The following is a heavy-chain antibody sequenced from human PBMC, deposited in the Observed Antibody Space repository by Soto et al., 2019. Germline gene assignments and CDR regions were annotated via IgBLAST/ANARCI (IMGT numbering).Heavy chain of an antibody. CDR2: ISGSGGST. CDR1: GFTFSSYA. Sequence: GGSLRLSCAASGFTFSSYAMSWVRQAPGKGLEWVSAISGSGGSTYYADSVKGRFTISRDNSKNTLYLQMNSLRAEDTAVYYCAKGYPYYDILTGYENYYYGMDVWGQGTTVTVSS. D-gene: IGHD3-9*01. J-gene: IGHJ6*02. CDR3: AKGYPYYDILTGYENYYYGMDV. V-gene: IGHV3-23*01.